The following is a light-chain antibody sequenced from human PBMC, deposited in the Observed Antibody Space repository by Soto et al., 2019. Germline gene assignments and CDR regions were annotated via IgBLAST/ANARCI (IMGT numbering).Light chain of an antibody. CDR2: EDN. Sequence: NFMLTQPHSVSESPGKTVTISCTRSSGSIASNYVQWYQQRPGGAPTTVIYEDNQRPSGVPDRFSGSIDSSSNSASLTISGLKTEDEADYYCQSYDSSTLVFGGGTKLTVL. J-gene: IGLJ2*01. CDR1: SGSIASNY. V-gene: IGLV6-57*04. CDR3: QSYDSSTLV.